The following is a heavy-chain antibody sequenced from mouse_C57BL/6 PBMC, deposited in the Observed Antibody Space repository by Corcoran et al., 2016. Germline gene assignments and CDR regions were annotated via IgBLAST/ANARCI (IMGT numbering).Heavy chain of an antibody. V-gene: IGHV1-81*01. CDR2: IYPRSGNT. J-gene: IGHJ1*03. Sequence: QVQLQQSGAELARPGASVKLSCKASGYTFTSYGISWVKQRTGQGLEWIGEIYPRSGNTYYNEKFKGKATLTADKSSSTAYMELRSLTSEDSAVYFCARGVLTTVVARWYLDGWGTVTTVTVSS. D-gene: IGHD1-1*01. CDR3: ARGVLTTVVARWYLDG. CDR1: GYTFTSYG.